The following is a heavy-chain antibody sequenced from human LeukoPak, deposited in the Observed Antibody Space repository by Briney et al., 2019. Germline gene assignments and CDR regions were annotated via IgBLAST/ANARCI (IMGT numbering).Heavy chain of an antibody. Sequence: HPGASLRLSCAASGFTFTNYAMYWVRQAPGKGLEWVSAVSGRDDSTYYADSVKGRFTISRDTSKNTLYLQMNSLRAEDTAVYYCAKWGDYDILTGYHDPDYWGQGTLVTVSS. V-gene: IGHV3-23*01. CDR1: GFTFTNYA. CDR2: VSGRDDST. CDR3: AKWGDYDILTGYHDPDY. J-gene: IGHJ4*02. D-gene: IGHD3-9*01.